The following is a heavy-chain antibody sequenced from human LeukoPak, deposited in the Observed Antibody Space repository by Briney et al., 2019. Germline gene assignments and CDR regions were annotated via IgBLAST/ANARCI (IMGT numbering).Heavy chain of an antibody. CDR1: GGSISSSSYY. V-gene: IGHV4-39*07. Sequence: SETLSLTCTVSGGSISSSSYYWGWIRQPPGKGLEWIGSIYYSGSTYYNPSLKSRVTISVDTSKNQFSLKLSSVTAADTAVYYCARDPYLQYYFAFDIWGQGTMVTVSS. CDR3: ARDPYLQYYFAFDI. D-gene: IGHD3-10*01. CDR2: IYYSGST. J-gene: IGHJ3*02.